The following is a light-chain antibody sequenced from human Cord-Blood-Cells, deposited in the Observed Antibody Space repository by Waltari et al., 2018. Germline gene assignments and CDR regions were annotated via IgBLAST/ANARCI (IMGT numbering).Light chain of an antibody. CDR1: QSLVYSDGNTY. Sequence: DVVMTQSPLSLPVTLGQPASISCRSSQSLVYSDGNTYLNWFQQRPGQSPRRLIYKVSNRYSGGPARFSGSGSGTDFTLKISRVEAEDVGVYYCMQGTHWPPITFGQGTRLEIK. J-gene: IGKJ5*01. CDR2: KVS. V-gene: IGKV2-30*01. CDR3: MQGTHWPPIT.